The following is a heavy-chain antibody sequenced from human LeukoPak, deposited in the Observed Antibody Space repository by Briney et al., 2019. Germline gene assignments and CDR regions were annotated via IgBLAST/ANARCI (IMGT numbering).Heavy chain of an antibody. CDR2: IYDSGST. CDR3: ARDTKNKCSGGSCYSGGFDS. J-gene: IGHJ4*02. CDR1: GGSISTYY. V-gene: IGHV4-59*01. D-gene: IGHD2-15*01. Sequence: SETLSLTSTVSGGSISTYYWSWIRQPPGKGLEWIGYIYDSGSTKYNPSLKSRVTISADTSKNQFSLKLSSVTAADTAVYYCARDTKNKCSGGSCYSGGFDSWGQGTLVTVSS.